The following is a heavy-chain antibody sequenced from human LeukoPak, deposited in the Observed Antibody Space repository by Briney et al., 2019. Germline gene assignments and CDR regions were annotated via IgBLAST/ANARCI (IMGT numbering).Heavy chain of an antibody. V-gene: IGHV3-74*01. D-gene: IGHD6-13*01. J-gene: IGHJ5*02. Sequence: PGGSLRLSCAASGFTFSNYWMHWVRQAPGKGLVWVSRINTDGSTTSCADSVKGRFTISRDNAKNTLYLQLNSLRAEDTAVYYCARDRRLIAAAGTGWFDPWGQGTLVTVSS. CDR1: GFTFSNYW. CDR3: ARDRRLIAAAGTGWFDP. CDR2: INTDGSTT.